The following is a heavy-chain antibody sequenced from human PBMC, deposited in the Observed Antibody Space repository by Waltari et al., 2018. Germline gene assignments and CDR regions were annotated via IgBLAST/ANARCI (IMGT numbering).Heavy chain of an antibody. Sequence: EVQLLESGGGLVQPGGSLRLSCAASGFTFSSYAMNWVRQAPGKGLEWVSTISGSGGSTYYADSGKGRFTVSRDNSKNTLSLQMSSLRAEDTALYYCAKGPSNKLRIAVAGPLDYWGQGTLVTVSS. CDR3: AKGPSNKLRIAVAGPLDY. D-gene: IGHD6-19*01. CDR1: GFTFSSYA. CDR2: ISGSGGST. V-gene: IGHV3-23*01. J-gene: IGHJ4*02.